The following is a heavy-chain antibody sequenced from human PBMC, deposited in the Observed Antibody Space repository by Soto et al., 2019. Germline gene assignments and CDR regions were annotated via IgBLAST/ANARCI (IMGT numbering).Heavy chain of an antibody. Sequence: SLTCTVSGGSISSGDYYWSWIRQPPGKGLEWIGYIYYSGSTYYNPSLKSRVTISVDTSKNQFSLKLSSVTAADTAVYYCARGSRVLRFLEWYGSGFDYWGQGTLVTVSS. CDR3: ARGSRVLRFLEWYGSGFDY. CDR1: GGSISSGDYY. V-gene: IGHV4-30-4*01. J-gene: IGHJ4*02. CDR2: IYYSGST. D-gene: IGHD3-3*01.